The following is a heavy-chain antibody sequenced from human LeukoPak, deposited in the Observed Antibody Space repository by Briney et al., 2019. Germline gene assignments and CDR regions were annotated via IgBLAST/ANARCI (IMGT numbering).Heavy chain of an antibody. CDR2: IWYDGGNK. CDR1: GFTFGDYG. J-gene: IGHJ4*02. V-gene: IGHV3-30*02. CDR3: AKDHGGNSWYYFDF. D-gene: IGHD4-23*01. Sequence: PGGSLRLSCEGSGFTFGDYGMSWVRQAPGKGLEWVAFIWYDGGNKYYADSVKGRFTISRDNSKNAVYLQMDSLRAEDTAIYYCAKDHGGNSWYYFDFWGQGTLVTVSS.